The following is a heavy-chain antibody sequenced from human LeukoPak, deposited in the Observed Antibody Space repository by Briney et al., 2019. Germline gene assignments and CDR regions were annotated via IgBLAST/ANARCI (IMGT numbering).Heavy chain of an antibody. Sequence: PSETLSLTCSVSNYSISDGYYWGWIRQPPGKGLEWIGGVYHSGATYYTPSLKSRVTISVDTSKNQFSLNLTSVTAADTAVYYCARDSSGTLSGGGWFDPWGQGTLVTVSS. CDR3: ARDSSGTLSGGGWFDP. V-gene: IGHV4-38-2*02. J-gene: IGHJ5*02. CDR2: VYHSGAT. D-gene: IGHD6-19*01. CDR1: NYSISDGYY.